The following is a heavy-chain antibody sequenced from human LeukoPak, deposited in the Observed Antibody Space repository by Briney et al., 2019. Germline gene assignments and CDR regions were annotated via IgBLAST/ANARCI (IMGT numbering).Heavy chain of an antibody. CDR3: AELGITMIGGV. V-gene: IGHV3-48*04. CDR1: GLTLSNAW. CDR2: ISSSGSTI. Sequence: PGGSLRLSCAASGLTLSNAWMNWVRQAPGKGLEWVSYISSSGSTIYYADSVKGRFTISRDNAKNSLYLQMNSLRAEDTAVYYCAELGITMIGGVWGKGTTVTISS. D-gene: IGHD3-10*02. J-gene: IGHJ6*04.